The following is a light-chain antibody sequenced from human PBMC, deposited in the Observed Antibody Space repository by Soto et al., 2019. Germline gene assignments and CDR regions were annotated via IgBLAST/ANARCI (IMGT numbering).Light chain of an antibody. V-gene: IGKV3-20*01. CDR2: VAS. CDR3: QQCPLSPYT. J-gene: IGKJ2*01. Sequence: IVLTRSPRPLSWYAGDRATXSCRASQIISSNYLTWYQQKPGHAPMLLIYVASRTPAGIPARFSGSGSGTDFTLTISRLKPEDFAMYYSQQCPLSPYTFAHGTKVDIK. CDR1: QIISSNY.